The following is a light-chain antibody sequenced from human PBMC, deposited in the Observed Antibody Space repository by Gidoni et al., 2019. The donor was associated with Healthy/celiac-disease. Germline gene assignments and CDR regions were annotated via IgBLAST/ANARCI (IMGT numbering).Light chain of an antibody. Sequence: ELVMTQSPATRSVSPGERATLSCRASQRVSSNLAWYQQKPSQSPRLLIYGASTRATGIPARFSGSVSGTEFTLTISSLQSEDFAVYYCQQYNNWPPWTFGQXTKLEIK. CDR1: QRVSSN. V-gene: IGKV3-15*01. J-gene: IGKJ2*02. CDR3: QQYNNWPPWT. CDR2: GAS.